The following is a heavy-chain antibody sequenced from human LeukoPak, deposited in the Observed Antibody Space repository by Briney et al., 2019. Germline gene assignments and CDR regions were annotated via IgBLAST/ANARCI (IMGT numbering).Heavy chain of an antibody. CDR1: GFTFTNYW. V-gene: IGHV3-7*03. CDR3: ARVARSSSSWYERFDP. D-gene: IGHD6-13*01. J-gene: IGHJ5*02. CDR2: IKQDRSEK. Sequence: GGSLRLSCAASGFTFTNYWMSWVRQAPGKGLELVANIKQDRSEKYYVDSVKGRFTISRDNAKNSLFLQVNRLRAEDTAVYYCARVARSSSSWYERFDPWGRGTLVTVSS.